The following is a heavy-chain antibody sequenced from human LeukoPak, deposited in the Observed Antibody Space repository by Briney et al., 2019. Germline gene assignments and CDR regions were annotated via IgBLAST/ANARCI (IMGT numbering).Heavy chain of an antibody. CDR2: ISGSGGST. V-gene: IGHV3-23*01. J-gene: IGHJ4*02. D-gene: IGHD5-12*01. CDR3: AKEEDIVATIDY. CDR1: GFTFSDYY. Sequence: GALRLSCAASGFTFSDYYMSWIRQAPGKGLEWVPAISGSGGSTSYADSVKGRFTISRDNSKNTLYLQMNSLRAEDTAVYYCAKEEDIVATIDYWGQGTLVTVSS.